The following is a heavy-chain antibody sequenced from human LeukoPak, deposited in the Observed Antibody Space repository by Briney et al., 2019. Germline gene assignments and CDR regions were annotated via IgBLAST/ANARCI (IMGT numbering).Heavy chain of an antibody. CDR1: GGSISTYY. D-gene: IGHD6-19*01. V-gene: IGHV4-4*07. J-gene: IGHJ6*03. CDR3: ARDITGWYDYCMDV. Sequence: SETLSLTCTVSGGSISTYYWSWIRKAAGKGLEWIGRIQNSGSTNYNPSLKSRVSMSVDPSRNLFSLNLSSVTAADTAVYFCARDITGWYDYCMDVWGKGITVTVSS. CDR2: IQNSGST.